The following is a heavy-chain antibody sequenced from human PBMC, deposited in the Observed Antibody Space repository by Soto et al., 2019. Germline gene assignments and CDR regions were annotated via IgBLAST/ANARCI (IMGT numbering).Heavy chain of an antibody. D-gene: IGHD4-17*01. V-gene: IGHV4-31*03. CDR2: IYFSGST. CDR1: SGSINSGDYY. J-gene: IGHJ3*02. CDR3: ARDDYGSNSGAFDI. Sequence: KPSETLSLTCTVSSGSINSGDYYWSWIRQHPGEGLEWIGHIYFSGSTSYNPSLKSRVTISINTSKNKFSLKLDSVTAADTAVYYCARDDYGSNSGAFDIWGQGAMVTVSS.